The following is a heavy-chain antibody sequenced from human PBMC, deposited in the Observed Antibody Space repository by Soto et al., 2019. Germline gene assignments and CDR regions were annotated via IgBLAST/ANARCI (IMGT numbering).Heavy chain of an antibody. CDR1: GGTFSSYA. CDR3: ARDFGSSGFSWFDP. CDR2: IIPIFGTA. V-gene: IGHV1-69*13. D-gene: IGHD6-19*01. J-gene: IGHJ5*02. Sequence: SVKVCCKASGGTFSSYAISWVRQAPGQGLEWMGGIIPIFGTANYAQKFQGRVTITADESTSTAYMELSSLRSEDTAVYYCARDFGSSGFSWFDPWGQGTLVNVSS.